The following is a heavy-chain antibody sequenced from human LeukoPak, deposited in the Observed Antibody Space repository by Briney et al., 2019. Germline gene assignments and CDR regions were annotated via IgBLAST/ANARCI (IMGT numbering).Heavy chain of an antibody. CDR2: ISSSSSYI. J-gene: IGHJ4*02. V-gene: IGHV3-21*01. Sequence: PGGSLRLSCAASGFTFSSYSMNWVRQAPGKGLEWVSSISSSSSYIYYADSVKGRFTISRDNAKNSLYQQMNSLRAEDTAVYYCARESLAAAGFDYWGQGTLVTVSS. CDR3: ARESLAAAGFDY. CDR1: GFTFSSYS. D-gene: IGHD6-13*01.